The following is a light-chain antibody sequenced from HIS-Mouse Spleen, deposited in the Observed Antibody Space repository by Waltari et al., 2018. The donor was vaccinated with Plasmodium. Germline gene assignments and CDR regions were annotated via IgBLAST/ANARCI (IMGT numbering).Light chain of an antibody. V-gene: IGLV1-40*01. J-gene: IGLJ2*01. CDR3: QSYDSSLSGVV. CDR2: GNS. CDR1: SSTSGAGYH. Sequence: QSVLTQPPSVSGAPGQRVTISCTGSSSTSGAGYHVHWYQQLPGTAPKLLIYGNSNRPSGVPDRFSGSKSGTSASLAITGLQAEDEADYYCQSYDSSLSGVVFGGGTKLTVL.